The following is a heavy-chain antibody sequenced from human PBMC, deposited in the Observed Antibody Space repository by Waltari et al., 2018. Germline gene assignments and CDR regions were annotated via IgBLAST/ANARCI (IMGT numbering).Heavy chain of an antibody. D-gene: IGHD3-3*01. J-gene: IGHJ4*02. CDR1: GYTFTSYA. V-gene: IGHV1-3*01. CDR3: ASHDFWSGYYYDY. CDR2: INAGNGNT. Sequence: QVQLVQSGAEVKKPGASVKVSCKASGYTFTSYAMHWVRQAPGQRLEWMGWINAGNGNTKYSQEFQGRVTITRGTPASTAYMGLSSLRSEDTAVYYCASHDFWSGYYYDYWGQGTLVTVSS.